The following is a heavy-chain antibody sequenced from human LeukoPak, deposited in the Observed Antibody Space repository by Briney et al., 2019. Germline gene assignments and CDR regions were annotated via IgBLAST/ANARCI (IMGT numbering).Heavy chain of an antibody. V-gene: IGHV4-59*01. CDR2: IYYSGST. Sequence: PSETLSLTCTVSGGSISSYYWSWIRQPPGKGLEWIGYIYYSGSTNYNPSLKSRVTISVDTSKNQFSLKLSSVTAADTAVYYCARIEPNGLVDDAFDIWGQGTMVTVSS. J-gene: IGHJ3*02. CDR1: GGSISSYY. D-gene: IGHD3/OR15-3a*01. CDR3: ARIEPNGLVDDAFDI.